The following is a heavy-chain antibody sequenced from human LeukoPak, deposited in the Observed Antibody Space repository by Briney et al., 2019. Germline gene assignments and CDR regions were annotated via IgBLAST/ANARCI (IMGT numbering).Heavy chain of an antibody. J-gene: IGHJ5*02. CDR2: INPNSGGT. CDR3: ARAFALGGAMVTSYWFDP. Sequence: ASVKVSCKASGYTFTSYYMHWVRQAPGQGLEWMGWINPNSGGTNYAQKFQGRVTMTRDTSISTAYMELSRLRSDDTAVYYCARAFALGGAMVTSYWFDPWGQGTLVTVSS. D-gene: IGHD5-18*01. CDR1: GYTFTSYY. V-gene: IGHV1-2*02.